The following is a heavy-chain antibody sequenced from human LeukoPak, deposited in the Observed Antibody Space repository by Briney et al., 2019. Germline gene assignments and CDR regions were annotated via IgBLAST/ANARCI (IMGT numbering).Heavy chain of an antibody. CDR2: IYASGNT. Sequence: SQTLSLXCTVSGDSITTNNYYWSWIRQPAGKGLEWIGRIYASGNTNYNPSLKSRVTISVDTSKNQFSLRLSSVTAADTAVYYCARDFDSPMAFDIWGQGTMVTVSS. D-gene: IGHD3-9*01. J-gene: IGHJ3*02. CDR3: ARDFDSPMAFDI. V-gene: IGHV4-61*02. CDR1: GDSITTNNYY.